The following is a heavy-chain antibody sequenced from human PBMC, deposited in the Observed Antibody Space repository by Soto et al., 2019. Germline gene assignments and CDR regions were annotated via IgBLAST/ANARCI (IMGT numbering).Heavy chain of an antibody. CDR2: IYHSGST. D-gene: IGHD6-25*01. Sequence: QVQLQESGPGLVKPSQTLSLTCTVSGGSISSGGYYWSWIRQHPGKGLEWIGSIYHSGSTYYNPSLKSRVTISVDTSKNQFSLKLSSVTVADTAVYYCAREAAGILNWFDPWGQGTLVTVSS. V-gene: IGHV4-31*03. CDR1: GGSISSGGYY. CDR3: AREAAGILNWFDP. J-gene: IGHJ5*02.